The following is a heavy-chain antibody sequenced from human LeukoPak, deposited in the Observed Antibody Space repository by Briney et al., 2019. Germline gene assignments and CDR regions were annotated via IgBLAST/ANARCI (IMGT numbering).Heavy chain of an antibody. V-gene: IGHV4-34*01. CDR2: INHSGST. Sequence: SETLSLTCAVYGGSFSGYYWSWIRRPPGKGLEWIGEINHSGSTNCNPSLKSRVTISVDTSKNQFSLKLSSVTAADTAVYYCARFNYYDSSGYYSFDYWGQGTLVTVSS. CDR3: ARFNYYDSSGYYSFDY. J-gene: IGHJ4*02. CDR1: GGSFSGYY. D-gene: IGHD3-22*01.